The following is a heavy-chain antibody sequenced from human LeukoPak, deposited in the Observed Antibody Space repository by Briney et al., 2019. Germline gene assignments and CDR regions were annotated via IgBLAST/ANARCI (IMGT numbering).Heavy chain of an antibody. CDR2: INTNTGNQ. CDR3: SRGVRMYYYYYMDV. D-gene: IGHD2-15*01. J-gene: IGHJ6*03. Sequence: ASVKVSCKASGYIFTTYAMNWVRQAPGQGLEWMGWINTNTGNQTYAQGFTGRFVFSLDTSVSTAYLQISSLKAEDTGVYYCSRGVRMYYYYYMDVWGKGTTVTVSS. V-gene: IGHV7-4-1*02. CDR1: GYIFTTYA.